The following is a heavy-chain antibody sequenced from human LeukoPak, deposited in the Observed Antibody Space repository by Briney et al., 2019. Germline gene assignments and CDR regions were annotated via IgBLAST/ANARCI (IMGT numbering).Heavy chain of an antibody. Sequence: GGSLRLSCAASGFTFSSYSMNWVRQAPGKGLEWVSSISSSSSYIYYADSVKGRFTISRDNAKNSLYLQMNSLRAEDTAVYYCASLDGYYDSSGPWSGYRGQGTLVTVSS. CDR1: GFTFSSYS. V-gene: IGHV3-21*01. CDR2: ISSSSSYI. J-gene: IGHJ4*02. CDR3: ASLDGYYDSSGPWSGY. D-gene: IGHD3-22*01.